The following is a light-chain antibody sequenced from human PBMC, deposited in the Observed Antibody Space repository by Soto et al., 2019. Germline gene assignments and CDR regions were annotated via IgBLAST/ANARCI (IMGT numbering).Light chain of an antibody. CDR1: NNVIAYYDY. CDR2: DVT. V-gene: IGLV2-11*01. J-gene: IGLJ2*01. CDR3: CSYAGSYSQV. Sequence: QSALAQPRSVSGSPGQSVTIPCTGTNNVIAYYDYVSWYQQHPGKAPKLIIYDVTKRPSGVPDRFSGSKFGFTASLTIFGLQADDEADYYCCSYAGSYSQVFGGGTKLTVL.